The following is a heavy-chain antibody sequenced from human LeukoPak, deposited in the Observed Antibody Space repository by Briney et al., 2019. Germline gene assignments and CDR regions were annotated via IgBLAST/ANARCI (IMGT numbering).Heavy chain of an antibody. J-gene: IGHJ4*02. CDR2: ISGSGGST. V-gene: IGHV3-23*01. CDR1: GFTFSSYS. CDR3: ARWKEQLQIDY. Sequence: GGSLRLSCAASGFTFSSYSMNWVRQAPGKGLEWVSAISGSGGSTYYADSVKGRFTISRDNSKNTLYLQMNSLRAEDTAVYYCARWKEQLQIDYWGQGTLVTVSS. D-gene: IGHD6-6*01.